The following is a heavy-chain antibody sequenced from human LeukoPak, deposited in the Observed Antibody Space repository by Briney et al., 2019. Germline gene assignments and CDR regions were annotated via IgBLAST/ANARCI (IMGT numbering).Heavy chain of an antibody. V-gene: IGHV4-34*01. D-gene: IGHD2-2*01. Sequence: PSETLSLTCAVYGGSFSGYYWSWIRQPPGKGLEWIGEINHSGSTNYNPSLKSRVTISVDTSKNQFSLKLSSVTAADTAVYYCAREYCSSTSCYRSLSDAFDIWGQGTMVTVSS. J-gene: IGHJ3*02. CDR2: INHSGST. CDR3: AREYCSSTSCYRSLSDAFDI. CDR1: GGSFSGYY.